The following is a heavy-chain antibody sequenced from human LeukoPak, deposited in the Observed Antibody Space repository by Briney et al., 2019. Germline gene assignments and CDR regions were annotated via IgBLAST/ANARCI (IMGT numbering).Heavy chain of an antibody. CDR1: GFSFSNSA. V-gene: IGHV3-30*04. Sequence: GGSLSLSCAASGFSFSNSAMHWVRQAPGKGLEWVAVISYDGSRKYYADSVKGRFTISRDNSKNSLYLQMDSLRAEDTALYYCAGGYYAGYWGQGTQVTVSS. J-gene: IGHJ4*02. D-gene: IGHD1-26*01. CDR3: AGGYYAGY. CDR2: ISYDGSRK.